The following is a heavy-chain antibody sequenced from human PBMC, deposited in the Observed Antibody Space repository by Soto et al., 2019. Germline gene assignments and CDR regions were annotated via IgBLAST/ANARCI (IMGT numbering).Heavy chain of an antibody. D-gene: IGHD6-13*01. J-gene: IGHJ5*02. CDR3: VRRHVSATGIDWFDP. CDR2: INATNGDT. Sequence: QVQLVQSGTEVKKPGASVKVSCKASGYTFTSYGIHWVRQAPGQRLEWMGWINATNGDTKYSPKFQGRVNITRDTSASTAYMELSSLRSEDTAVYYCVRRHVSATGIDWFDPWGQGTLVTVSS. CDR1: GYTFTSYG. V-gene: IGHV1-3*01.